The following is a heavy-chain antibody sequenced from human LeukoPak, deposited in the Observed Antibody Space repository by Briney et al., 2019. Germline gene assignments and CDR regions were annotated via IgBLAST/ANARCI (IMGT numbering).Heavy chain of an antibody. CDR2: ISGSGGTT. D-gene: IGHD1-1*01. V-gene: IGHV3-23*01. J-gene: IGHJ3*02. Sequence: GGSLRLSCAASGFTFSNYAMSWVRQAPGKGLEWVSSISGSGGTTYYADSVKGRFTISRDNSKNTLYLQMNSLRADDTAVYYCATKETNNWSLDIWGPGTLVTVSS. CDR1: GFTFSNYA. CDR3: ATKETNNWSLDI.